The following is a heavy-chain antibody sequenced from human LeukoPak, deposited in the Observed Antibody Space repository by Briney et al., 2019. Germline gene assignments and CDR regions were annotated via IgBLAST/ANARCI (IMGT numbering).Heavy chain of an antibody. CDR1: GFTFSSYS. D-gene: IGHD3-10*02. J-gene: IGHJ6*04. CDR3: AELGITMIGGV. CDR2: ISSSGSTI. V-gene: IGHV3-48*04. Sequence: GGSLRLSCAASGFTFSSYSMNWVRQAPGKGLEWVSSISSSGSTICYADSVKGRFTISRDNAKNSLCLQMNSLRAEDTAVYYCAELGITMIGGVWGKGTTVTISS.